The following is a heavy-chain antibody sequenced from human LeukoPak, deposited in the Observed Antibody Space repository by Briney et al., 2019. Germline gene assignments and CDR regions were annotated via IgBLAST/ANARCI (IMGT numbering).Heavy chain of an antibody. CDR1: GFTFSSYG. V-gene: IGHV3-30*02. CDR3: AKDRGQWLVLDY. J-gene: IGHJ4*02. CDR2: IRYDGSNK. Sequence: GGSLRLSCAASGFTFSSYGMHWVRQAPGKGLEWVAFIRYDGSNKYYADSVKGRFTISRDNSKNTLYLQMNSLRAEDTAVFYCAKDRGQWLVLDYWGQGTLVTVSS. D-gene: IGHD6-19*01.